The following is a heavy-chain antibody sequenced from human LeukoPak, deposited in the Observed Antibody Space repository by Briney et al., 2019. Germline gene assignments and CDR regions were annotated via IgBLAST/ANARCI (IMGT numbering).Heavy chain of an antibody. V-gene: IGHV3-30*18. Sequence: GRSLRLSCAASGFTFSSYGMHWVRQAPGKGREWVTVISYDGSNKYYADSVRGRFTISRDNSKNTLYLQMNSLRAEDTAVYYCAKDNYYGSGSSGHFDYWGQGTLVTVSS. D-gene: IGHD3-10*01. CDR3: AKDNYYGSGSSGHFDY. CDR2: ISYDGSNK. CDR1: GFTFSSYG. J-gene: IGHJ4*02.